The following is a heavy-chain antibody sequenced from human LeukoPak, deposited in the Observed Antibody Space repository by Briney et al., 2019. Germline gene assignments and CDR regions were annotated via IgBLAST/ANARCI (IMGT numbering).Heavy chain of an antibody. J-gene: IGHJ5*02. CDR1: GGSISSYY. Sequence: SETLSLTCTVSGGSISSYYWSWIRQPAGKGLEWIGRIYTSGSTNYNPSLKSRVTMSVDTFKNQFSLKLSSVTAADTAVYYCARSIVATITGVMDWFDPWGQGTLVTVSS. CDR3: ARSIVATITGVMDWFDP. D-gene: IGHD5-12*01. V-gene: IGHV4-4*07. CDR2: IYTSGST.